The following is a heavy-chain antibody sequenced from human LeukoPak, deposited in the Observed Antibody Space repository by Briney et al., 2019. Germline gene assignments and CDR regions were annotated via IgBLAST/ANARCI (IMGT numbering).Heavy chain of an antibody. CDR2: IRYDGSNK. Sequence: GGSLRLSCAASGFTVSSYGMHWVRQAPGKGLEWVAFIRYDGSNKYYADSVRGRFTISRDNSKNTLYLQMNSLRAEDTAVYYCAKGYYYYMDVWGKGTTVTISS. V-gene: IGHV3-30*02. J-gene: IGHJ6*03. CDR1: GFTVSSYG. CDR3: AKGYYYYMDV.